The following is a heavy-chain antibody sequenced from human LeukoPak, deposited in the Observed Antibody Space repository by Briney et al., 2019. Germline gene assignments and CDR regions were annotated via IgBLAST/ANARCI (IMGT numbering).Heavy chain of an antibody. D-gene: IGHD6-19*01. Sequence: GGSLRLSCAASGFTFSSYSMNWVRQAPGKGLEWVSYISSSSSTIYYADSVKGRFTISRDNAKNSLYLQMNSLRAEDTAVYYCAKDESGWYGDYWGQGTLVTVSS. V-gene: IGHV3-48*01. CDR1: GFTFSSYS. J-gene: IGHJ4*02. CDR2: ISSSSSTI. CDR3: AKDESGWYGDY.